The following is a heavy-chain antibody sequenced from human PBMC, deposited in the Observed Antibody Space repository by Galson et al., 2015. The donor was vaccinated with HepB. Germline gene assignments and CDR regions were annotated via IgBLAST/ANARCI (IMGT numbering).Heavy chain of an antibody. Sequence: PALVKPTQTLTLTCTFSGFSLSTSGMCVSWIRQPPGKALEWLARIDWDDDKYYSTSLKTRLTISKDTSKNQVVLTMTNMDPVDTATYYCARTLDSGSYGVIDYWGQGTLVTVSS. J-gene: IGHJ4*02. V-gene: IGHV2-70*11. CDR1: GFSLSTSGMC. CDR3: ARTLDSGSYGVIDY. D-gene: IGHD1-26*01. CDR2: IDWDDDK.